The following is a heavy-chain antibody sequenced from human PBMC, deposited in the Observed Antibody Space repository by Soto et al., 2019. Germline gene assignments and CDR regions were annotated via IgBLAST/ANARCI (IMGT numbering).Heavy chain of an antibody. CDR3: TREGGYSYGFDY. J-gene: IGHJ4*02. Sequence: QVQLVQSGAEVKKPGASVKVSCKASGYTFTSYDINWVRQATGQGLEWMGWMNPNSGNTGYAQKFQGRVTMSRNTSISTAYMELSSMRSEDTAVYYCTREGGYSYGFDYWGQGTLVTVCS. CDR2: MNPNSGNT. D-gene: IGHD5-18*01. CDR1: GYTFTSYD. V-gene: IGHV1-8*01.